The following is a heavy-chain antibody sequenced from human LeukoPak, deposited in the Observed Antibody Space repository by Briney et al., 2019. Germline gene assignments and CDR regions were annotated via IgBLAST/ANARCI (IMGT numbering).Heavy chain of an antibody. Sequence: ASVKVSCKASGYTFTSYDINWVRQATGQGLEWMGWMNPNSGNTGYAQKFQGRVTMTRNTSISTAYMELSSLRPEDTAVYYCARRTAMHYYYGMDVWGQGTTVTVSS. J-gene: IGHJ6*02. V-gene: IGHV1-8*01. CDR3: ARRTAMHYYYGMDV. D-gene: IGHD2-2*01. CDR1: GYTFTSYD. CDR2: MNPNSGNT.